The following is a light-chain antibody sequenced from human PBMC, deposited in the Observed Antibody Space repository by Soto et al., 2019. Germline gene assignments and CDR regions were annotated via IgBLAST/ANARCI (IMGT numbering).Light chain of an antibody. CDR1: HNIYNY. V-gene: IGKV1-33*01. J-gene: IGKJ4*01. CDR2: DAS. Sequence: DIRMTQSPSSLSAALGDRVSITCQASHNIYNYLNWYHQKPGKAPKLLIFDASNLETGVPSRFSGSGSRTHFSLTINNLQPEDVGTYFCQHYDNLPLTFGGGTKV. CDR3: QHYDNLPLT.